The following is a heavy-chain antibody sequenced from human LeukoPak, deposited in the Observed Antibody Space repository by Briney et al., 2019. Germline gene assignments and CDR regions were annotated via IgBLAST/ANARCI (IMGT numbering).Heavy chain of an antibody. CDR2: ISNDGSNN. CDR1: GFTFSSFG. Sequence: GGSLRLSCAVSGFTFSSFGMHWVRQAPGKGLEWVAFISNDGSNNNYADSVKGRFTISRDNSKNTLFLQMNSLRAEDTAVYYCSRGTFSSGYYSVDYWGHGTLV. CDR3: SRGTFSSGYYSVDY. V-gene: IGHV3-30*01. J-gene: IGHJ4*01. D-gene: IGHD3-22*01.